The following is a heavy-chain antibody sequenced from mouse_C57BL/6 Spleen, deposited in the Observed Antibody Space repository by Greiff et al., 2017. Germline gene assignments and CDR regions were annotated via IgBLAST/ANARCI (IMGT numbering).Heavy chain of an antibody. CDR1: GFAFSSSW. CDR3: ARDSDIAY. Sequence: VQLQQSGPELVKPGASVKISCKASGFAFSSSWMNWVKQRPGKGLEWIGRIYPGDGDTNYNGRLKGKATLTADKSSSTAYMQLSSLTSEDSAVYYCARDSDIAYWGQGALVTVSA. V-gene: IGHV1-82*01. CDR2: IYPGDGDT. D-gene: IGHD2-12*01. J-gene: IGHJ3*01.